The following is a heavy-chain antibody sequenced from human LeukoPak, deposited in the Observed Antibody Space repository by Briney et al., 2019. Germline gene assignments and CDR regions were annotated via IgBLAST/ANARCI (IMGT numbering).Heavy chain of an antibody. CDR3: TTDEDWNYARKDV. V-gene: IGHV3-15*04. Sequence: PGGSLRLSCAASGFTFNYAWMSWVRQVPGKGLEWVGQTVSEIDGGTTDYAAPVKGRFTISRDDTKSTLYLQMNSLKIEDTAVYYCTTDEDWNYARKDVWGQGATVIVSS. CDR2: TVSEIDGGTT. D-gene: IGHD1-7*01. J-gene: IGHJ6*02. CDR1: GFTFNYAW.